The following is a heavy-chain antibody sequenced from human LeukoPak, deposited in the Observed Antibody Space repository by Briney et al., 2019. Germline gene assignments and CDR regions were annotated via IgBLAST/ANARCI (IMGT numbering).Heavy chain of an antibody. CDR1: AYTFTGYY. Sequence: ASVKVSCKASAYTFTGYYLHWVRQAPGQGPGWMGWIDPNNGDTEYAQKFQGRVTMTRVRSISTAYMELSRLTSDDTAVYYCARRSRNGLDAFDIWGQGTMVTVSS. V-gene: IGHV1-2*02. CDR3: ARRSRNGLDAFDI. J-gene: IGHJ3*02. CDR2: IDPNNGDT. D-gene: IGHD2-8*01.